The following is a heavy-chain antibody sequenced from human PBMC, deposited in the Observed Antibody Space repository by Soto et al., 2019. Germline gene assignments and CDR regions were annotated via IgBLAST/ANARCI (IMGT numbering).Heavy chain of an antibody. D-gene: IGHD3-3*01. V-gene: IGHV3-30*18. CDR1: GFTFSSYG. Sequence: QPGGSLRLSCAASGFTFSSYGMHWVRQAPGKGLEWVAVISYDGSNKYYADSVKGRFTISRDNSKNTLYLQMNSLRAEDTAVYYCAKDLVYYGDYYYYMDVWGKGTTVTVSS. CDR3: AKDLVYYGDYYYYMDV. J-gene: IGHJ6*03. CDR2: ISYDGSNK.